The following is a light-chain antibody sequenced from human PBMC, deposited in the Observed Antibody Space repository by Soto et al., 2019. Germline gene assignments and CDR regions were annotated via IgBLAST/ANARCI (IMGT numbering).Light chain of an antibody. Sequence: EIVLTQSPATLSLSPGERATLSCRASQSVSSYLAWYQQKPGQAPRLLIYDASNRATGSPARFSGGGSGTDFNLTISSLEPEDFVVYYCQQRSNWTITFGQGTRLEI. CDR1: QSVSSY. CDR3: QQRSNWTIT. CDR2: DAS. J-gene: IGKJ5*01. V-gene: IGKV3-11*01.